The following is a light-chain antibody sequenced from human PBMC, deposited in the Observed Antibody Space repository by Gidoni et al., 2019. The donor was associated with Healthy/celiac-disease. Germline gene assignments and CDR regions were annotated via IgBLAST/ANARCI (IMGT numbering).Light chain of an antibody. V-gene: IGKV1-39*01. Sequence: IQMTQAPSSLSASVGDRVTITCRASQSISSYLNWYQQKPGKAPKLLIDAASSSQSGVPSRFSGSGSGTDFTLTISRLPPEDFATDYCQQSYSTPPTFGQGTRLEIK. J-gene: IGKJ5*01. CDR3: QQSYSTPPT. CDR1: QSISSY. CDR2: AAS.